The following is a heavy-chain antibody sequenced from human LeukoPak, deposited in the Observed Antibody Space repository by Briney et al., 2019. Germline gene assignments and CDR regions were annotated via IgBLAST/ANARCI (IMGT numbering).Heavy chain of an antibody. V-gene: IGHV3-33*01. D-gene: IGHD6-19*01. J-gene: IGHJ4*02. CDR2: IWYDGSNK. Sequence: GRSLRLSCAASGFTFSSHGMHWVRQAPGKGLEWVAVIWYDGSNKYYADSVKGRFTISRDNSKNTLYLQMNSLRAEDTAVCYCARDGTGSNSGWYIHWGQGTLVTVSS. CDR3: ARDGTGSNSGWYIH. CDR1: GFTFSSHG.